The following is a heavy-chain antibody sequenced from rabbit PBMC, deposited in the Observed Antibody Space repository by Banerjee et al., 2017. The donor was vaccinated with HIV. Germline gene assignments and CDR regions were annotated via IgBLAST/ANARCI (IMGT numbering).Heavy chain of an antibody. CDR1: GFSFSNKYV. V-gene: IGHV1S45*01. CDR3: ARDRAGYGYGL. CDR2: INTSTGNT. J-gene: IGHJ4*01. Sequence: QEQLEESGGDLVKPEGSLTITCTASGFSFSNKYVMCWVRQAPGKGLEWIACINTSTGNTVYATWAKGRFTISKMPSTTVTLQMTSLTAADTATYFCARDRAGYGYGLWGPGTLVTVS. D-gene: IGHD6-1*01.